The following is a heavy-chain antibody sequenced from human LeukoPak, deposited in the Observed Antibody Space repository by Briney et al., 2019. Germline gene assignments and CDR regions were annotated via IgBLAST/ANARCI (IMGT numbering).Heavy chain of an antibody. J-gene: IGHJ2*01. CDR1: GGSINSGGFR. CDR3: ARALVRGSSGYYYDWYFDL. V-gene: IGHV4-30-2*01. CDR2: IYDSANT. Sequence: PSETLSLTCTVSGGSINSGGFRWSWIRQPPGKGLEWIGSIYDSANTKYNPSLKSRVTISVDRSKNQFSLKLSSVTAADTAVYYCARALVRGSSGYYYDWYFDLWGRGTLVTVSS. D-gene: IGHD3-22*01.